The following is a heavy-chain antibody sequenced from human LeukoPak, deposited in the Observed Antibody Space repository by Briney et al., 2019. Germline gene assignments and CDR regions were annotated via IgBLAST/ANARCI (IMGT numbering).Heavy chain of an antibody. CDR3: ARSNNYGSDY. CDR2: INGDGGTT. CDR1: GFTFRSYW. J-gene: IGHJ4*02. D-gene: IGHD5-24*01. V-gene: IGHV3-74*03. Sequence: AGGSLRLSCAASGFTFRSYWMHWVRQAPGKGLVWVSHINGDGGTTTYADSVKGRFTISRDNAKNTLYLQMNSLRAEDTAVFYCARSNNYGSDYWGQGTLVTVS.